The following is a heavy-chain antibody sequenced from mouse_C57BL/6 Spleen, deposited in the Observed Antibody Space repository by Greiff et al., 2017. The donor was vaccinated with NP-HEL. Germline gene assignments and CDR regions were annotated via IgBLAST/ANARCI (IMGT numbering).Heavy chain of an antibody. CDR1: GYTFTSYW. Sequence: VQLQQPGTELVKPGASVKLSCKASGYTFTSYWMHWVKQRPGQGLEWIGNINPSNGGNNYNEKFKSKATLTVDKSSSTAYMQLSSLTSEDSAVYYCASGGYGNYGYFDVWGTGTTVTVSS. CDR3: ASGGYGNYGYFDV. CDR2: INPSNGGN. D-gene: IGHD2-10*02. J-gene: IGHJ1*03. V-gene: IGHV1-53*01.